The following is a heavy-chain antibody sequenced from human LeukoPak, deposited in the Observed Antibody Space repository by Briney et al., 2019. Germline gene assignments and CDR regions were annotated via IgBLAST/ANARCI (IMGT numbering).Heavy chain of an antibody. CDR1: GFTFDDYA. J-gene: IGHJ3*02. CDR2: IDWNSGNS. D-gene: IGHD2-2*03. Sequence: GGSLRLSCAASGFTFDDYAMHWVRQVPGKGLEWVSGIDWNSGNSGYADSVEGRFTISRDNAKNSLYLQMNSLRAEDTALYYCVKVRKTTDLDSLDIWGQGTMVTVSS. CDR3: VKVRKTTDLDSLDI. V-gene: IGHV3-9*01.